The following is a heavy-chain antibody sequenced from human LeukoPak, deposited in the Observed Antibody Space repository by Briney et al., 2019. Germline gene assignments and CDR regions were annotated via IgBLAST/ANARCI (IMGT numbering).Heavy chain of an antibody. CDR2: INPNSGGT. V-gene: IGHV1-2*02. CDR1: GYTFTGYY. J-gene: IGHJ4*02. CDR3: ARVVVVPAAIEPLGY. D-gene: IGHD2-2*01. Sequence: ASVKVSCEASGYTFTGYYMHWVRQAPGQGLEWMGWINPNSGGTNYAQKFQGRVTMTRDTSISTAYMELSRLRSDDTAVYYCARVVVVPAAIEPLGYWGQGTLVTVSS.